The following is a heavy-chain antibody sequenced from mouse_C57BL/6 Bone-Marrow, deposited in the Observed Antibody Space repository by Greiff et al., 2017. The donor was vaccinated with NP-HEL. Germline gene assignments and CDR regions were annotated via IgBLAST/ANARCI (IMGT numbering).Heavy chain of an antibody. V-gene: IGHV7-3*01. CDR2: IRNKANGYTT. CDR1: GFTFTDYY. J-gene: IGHJ4*01. D-gene: IGHD2-4*01. CDR3: ARYIVITLDY. Sequence: EVMLVESGGGLVQPGGSLSLSCAASGFTFTDYYMSWVRQPPGKALEWLGFIRNKANGYTTEYSASVKGRFTISRDNSQSILYLQMNALRAEDSATYYCARYIVITLDYWGQGTSVTVSS.